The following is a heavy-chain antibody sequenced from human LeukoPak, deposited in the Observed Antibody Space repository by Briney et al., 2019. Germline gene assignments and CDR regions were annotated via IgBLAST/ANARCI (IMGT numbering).Heavy chain of an antibody. D-gene: IGHD2-2*01. Sequence: ASVKVSCKASGYTFTSYDSNWVRQATGQGLEWMGWMNPNRGNTGYAQKFQGRVTMTRNTSISTAYMELSSLRSEDTAVYYCARGHSPIVVVPADAFDIWGQGTMVTVSS. V-gene: IGHV1-8*01. CDR3: ARGHSPIVVVPADAFDI. J-gene: IGHJ3*02. CDR2: MNPNRGNT. CDR1: GYTFTSYD.